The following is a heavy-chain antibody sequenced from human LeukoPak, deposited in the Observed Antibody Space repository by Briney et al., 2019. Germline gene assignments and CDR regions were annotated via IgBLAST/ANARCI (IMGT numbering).Heavy chain of an antibody. CDR3: ARHRAEMATITGDAFDM. V-gene: IGHV4-4*09. D-gene: IGHD5-24*01. CDR2: IYTTGST. J-gene: IGHJ3*02. Sequence: SETLSLTCTVSGSSIGTYSWSWIRQPPGKGLEWIGYIYTTGSTHYNPSLKSRVTMSLDTSKNQFSLRLSSVTAADTAVFYCARHRAEMATITGDAFDMWGQGTMVTVSS. CDR1: GSSIGTYS.